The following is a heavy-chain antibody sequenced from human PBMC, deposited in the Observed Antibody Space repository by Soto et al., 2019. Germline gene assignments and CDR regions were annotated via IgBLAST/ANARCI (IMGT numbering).Heavy chain of an antibody. CDR3: ARGGIQLWFYYYYGMDV. CDR2: INHSGST. D-gene: IGHD5-18*01. Sequence: PSETLSLTCAVYGGSFSGYYWSWIRQPPGKGLEWIGEINHSGSTNYNPSLKSRVTISVDTSKNQFSLKLSSVTAADTAVYYCARGGIQLWFYYYYGMDVWGQGTTVTSP. CDR1: GGSFSGYY. J-gene: IGHJ6*02. V-gene: IGHV4-34*01.